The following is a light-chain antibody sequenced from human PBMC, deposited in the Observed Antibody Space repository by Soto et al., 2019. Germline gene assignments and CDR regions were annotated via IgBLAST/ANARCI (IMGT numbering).Light chain of an antibody. CDR2: GAS. J-gene: IGKJ3*01. CDR3: QQYCRSPVT. Sequence: EIVLTQSPGTLSLSPGERATLSCRASQSVSSSYLAWYQQKPGQAPRLLIYGASSRATGIPDRFSGSGSGEDFHLTISRLEPEDFAAYYCQQYCRSPVTFGPGTKVDIK. V-gene: IGKV3-20*01. CDR1: QSVSSSY.